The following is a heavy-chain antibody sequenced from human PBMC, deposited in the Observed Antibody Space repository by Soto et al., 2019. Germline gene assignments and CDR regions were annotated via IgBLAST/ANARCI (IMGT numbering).Heavy chain of an antibody. CDR3: ARQHPRQWLGSFDI. CDR2: TYYRSKWYN. D-gene: IGHD6-19*01. Sequence: SQTLSLTCAISGDSVSSNSAAWNWIRQSPSRGLEWLGRTYYRSKWYNDYAVSVKSRITINPDTSKNQFSLQLNSLTPEDTAVYYCARQHPRQWLGSFDIWGQGTMVTVSS. J-gene: IGHJ3*02. CDR1: GDSVSSNSAA. V-gene: IGHV6-1*01.